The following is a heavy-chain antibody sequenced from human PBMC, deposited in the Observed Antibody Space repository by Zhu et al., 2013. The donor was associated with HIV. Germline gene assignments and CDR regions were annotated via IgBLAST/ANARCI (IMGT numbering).Heavy chain of an antibody. D-gene: IGHD3-10*01. Sequence: QVQLVQSGAELKKPGSSVKVSCQASGGTSSKYAISWVRQAPGQGLEWLGGIPPITGTSTFAQKFQGRVTITADESTSTAYMELSSLRFEDTAVYYCARVTMIRGMISFDPWGQGTLVTVSS. CDR1: GGTSSKYA. CDR2: IPPITGTS. V-gene: IGHV1-69*12. CDR3: ARVTMIRGMISFDP. J-gene: IGHJ5*02.